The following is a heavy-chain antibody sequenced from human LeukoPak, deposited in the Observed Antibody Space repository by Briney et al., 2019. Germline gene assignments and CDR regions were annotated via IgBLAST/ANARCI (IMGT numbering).Heavy chain of an antibody. CDR2: MNPNSGNT. Sequence: ASVKVSCKASGYTFTGYYMHWVRQATGQGLEWMGWMNPNSGNTGYAQKFQGRVTMTRNTSISTAYMELSSLRSEDTAVYYCARVDGGYYDSFDYWGQGTLVTVSS. D-gene: IGHD3-22*01. CDR1: GYTFTGYY. J-gene: IGHJ4*02. CDR3: ARVDGGYYDSFDY. V-gene: IGHV1-8*02.